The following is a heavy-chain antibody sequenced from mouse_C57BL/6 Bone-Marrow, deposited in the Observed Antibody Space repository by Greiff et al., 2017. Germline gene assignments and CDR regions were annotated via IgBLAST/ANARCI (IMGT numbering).Heavy chain of an antibody. CDR1: GFTFTDYY. CDR2: IRNKANGYTT. D-gene: IGHD2-1*01. Sequence: EVKLMESGGGLVQPGGSLSLSCAASGFTFTDYYMSWVRQPPGKALEWLGFIRNKANGYTTEYSASVKGRFTISRDNSQSLLYLQMNALRAEDRATYYCARPLYYGNSAWFAYWGQGTLVTVSA. V-gene: IGHV7-3*01. J-gene: IGHJ3*01. CDR3: ARPLYYGNSAWFAY.